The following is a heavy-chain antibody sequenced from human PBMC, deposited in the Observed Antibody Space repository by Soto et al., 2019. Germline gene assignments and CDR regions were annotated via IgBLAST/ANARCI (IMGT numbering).Heavy chain of an antibody. D-gene: IGHD3-3*01. Sequence: GGSLRLSCAASGFTYTSYTMNWVRQAPGKGLEWVGRIKSKTDGGTTDYAAPVKGRFTISRDDSKNTLYLQMNSLKTEDTAVYYCTTYSPNYDFWSGPYGMDVWGQGTTVTVSS. CDR2: IKSKTDGGTT. CDR3: TTYSPNYDFWSGPYGMDV. J-gene: IGHJ6*02. V-gene: IGHV3-15*07. CDR1: GFTYTSYT.